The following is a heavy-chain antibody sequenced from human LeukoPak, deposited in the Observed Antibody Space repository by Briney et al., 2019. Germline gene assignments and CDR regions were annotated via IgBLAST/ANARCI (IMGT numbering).Heavy chain of an antibody. V-gene: IGHV3-7*01. J-gene: IGHJ3*02. D-gene: IGHD2-8*01. CDR3: ARVPLFTNGYDAFDI. Sequence: GGSLRLSCAASGFTFPSYWMSWVRQAPGKGLEWVASIKQDGSEKYYVDSVKGRFTISRDNAKNSLFLQMNSLRAGDTAVYYCARVPLFTNGYDAFDIWGQGTMVTVSS. CDR2: IKQDGSEK. CDR1: GFTFPSYW.